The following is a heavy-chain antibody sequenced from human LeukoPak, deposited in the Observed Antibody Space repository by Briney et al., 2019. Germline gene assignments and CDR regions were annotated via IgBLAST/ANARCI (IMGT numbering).Heavy chain of an antibody. J-gene: IGHJ4*02. CDR3: ARGSTTEIGWNY. Sequence: GGSLRLSCTASGFTFSSDSMSWVRQAPGRGLEWVSSISSRSDYIYYADSVKGRFTISRDNAKNSLFPQMNSLRAEDTAVYYCARGSTTEIGWNYWGQRTLVTVSS. V-gene: IGHV3-21*01. D-gene: IGHD1-14*01. CDR2: ISSRSDYI. CDR1: GFTFSSDS.